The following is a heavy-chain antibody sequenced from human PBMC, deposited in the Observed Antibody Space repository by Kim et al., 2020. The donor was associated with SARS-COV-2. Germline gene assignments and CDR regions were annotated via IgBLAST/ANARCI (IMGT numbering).Heavy chain of an antibody. J-gene: IGHJ4*02. D-gene: IGHD3-3*01. CDR1: GGSISSSSYY. V-gene: IGHV4-39*01. CDR3: ARRMGYYDFWSGYLDSNFDY. CDR2: IYYSGST. Sequence: SETLSLTCTVSGGSISSSSYYWGWIRQPPGKGLEWIGSIYYSGSTYYNPSLKSRVTISVDTSKNQFSLKLSSVTAADTAVYYCARRMGYYDFWSGYLDSNFDYWGQGTLVTVSS.